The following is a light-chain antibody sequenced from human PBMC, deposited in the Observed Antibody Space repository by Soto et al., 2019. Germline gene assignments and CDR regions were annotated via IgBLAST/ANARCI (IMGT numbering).Light chain of an antibody. Sequence: EIVLTQSPGTLSLSPGERATLSCRASRSVSNNYLAWYQQKPGEAPRLLIYGTSNRATGIPDRCSGSGSGTYFPLTISRLAPEYFAVYYCQQYGSSGTFGQGTKVEIK. CDR1: RSVSNNY. CDR2: GTS. V-gene: IGKV3-20*01. CDR3: QQYGSSGT. J-gene: IGKJ1*01.